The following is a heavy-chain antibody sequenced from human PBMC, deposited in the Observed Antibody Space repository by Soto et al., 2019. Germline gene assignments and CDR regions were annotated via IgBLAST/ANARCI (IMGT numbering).Heavy chain of an antibody. J-gene: IGHJ6*02. CDR2: IYYSGST. CDR1: GGSISSGEYY. V-gene: IGHV4-30-4*01. Sequence: PSETLSLTCTVPGGSISSGEYYWSWIRQPPGKGLEWIGYIYYSGSTYYNSSLKSRVTVSVDTSKNQFSLKLSSVTAADTAVYYCARELYYNDATGGLDVWGQGTTVTVSS. CDR3: ARELYYNDATGGLDV. D-gene: IGHD3-22*01.